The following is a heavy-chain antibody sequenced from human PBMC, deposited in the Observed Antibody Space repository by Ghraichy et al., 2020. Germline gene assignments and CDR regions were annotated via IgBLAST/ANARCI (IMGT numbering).Heavy chain of an antibody. D-gene: IGHD3-22*01. CDR3: ARDPVYYDSSGYLPYYFDY. J-gene: IGHJ4*02. V-gene: IGHV3-48*01. Sequence: GESLNISCAASGFTFSSYSMNWVRQAPGKGLEWVSYISSSSSTIYYADSVKGRFTISRDNAKNSLYLQMNSLRAEDTAVYYCARDPVYYDSSGYLPYYFDYWGQGTLVTVSS. CDR2: ISSSSSTI. CDR1: GFTFSSYS.